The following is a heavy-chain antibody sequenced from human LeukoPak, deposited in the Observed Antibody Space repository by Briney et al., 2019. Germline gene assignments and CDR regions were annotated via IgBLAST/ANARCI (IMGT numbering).Heavy chain of an antibody. CDR3: ARVFVQLGYNWFDP. CDR1: GYTFTSYA. D-gene: IGHD1-1*01. J-gene: IGHJ5*02. CDR2: INAGNGNT. Sequence: GASVKVSCKASGYTFTSYAMHWVRQAPGQRLEWMGWINAGNGNTKYSQKFQGRVTITRDTSASTAYMELSSLRSEDTAVYYCARVFVQLGYNWFDPWGQGTLVTVSS. V-gene: IGHV1-3*01.